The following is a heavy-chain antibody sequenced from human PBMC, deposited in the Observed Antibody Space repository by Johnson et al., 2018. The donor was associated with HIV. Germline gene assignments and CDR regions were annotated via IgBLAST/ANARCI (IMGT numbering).Heavy chain of an antibody. Sequence: QVQLVESGGGVVQPGRSLRLSCAASGFTFNDYYMSWIRQAPGKGLEWVSYISSSGSTRYYADSVKGRFTISRDNAKNTVYLQMNSLRAEDTAVYFCAKSATYDSSGYSGAFDIWGQGTMVTVSS. D-gene: IGHD3-22*01. CDR2: ISSSGSTR. CDR3: AKSATYDSSGYSGAFDI. V-gene: IGHV3-11*04. J-gene: IGHJ3*02. CDR1: GFTFNDYY.